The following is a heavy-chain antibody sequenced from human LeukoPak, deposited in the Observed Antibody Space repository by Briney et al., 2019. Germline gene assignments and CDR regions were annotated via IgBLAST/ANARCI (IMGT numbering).Heavy chain of an antibody. V-gene: IGHV4-59*01. CDR3: ARESLAVRGVHDAFDI. J-gene: IGHJ3*02. D-gene: IGHD3-10*01. Sequence: PGGSLRLSCTASGFTFGDYAMSWVRQPPGKGLEWIGYTYYSGSTNYNPSLKSRVTISVDTSKNQFSLKLSSVTAADAAVYYCARESLAVRGVHDAFDIWGQGTMVTVSS. CDR1: GFTFGDYA. CDR2: TYYSGST.